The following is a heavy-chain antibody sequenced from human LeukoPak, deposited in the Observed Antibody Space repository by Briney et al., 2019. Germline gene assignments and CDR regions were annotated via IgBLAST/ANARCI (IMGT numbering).Heavy chain of an antibody. V-gene: IGHV3-7*02. Sequence: GGSLRLSCAASGFTFSAYWMSWVRQAPGKGLNWVANIREGGSGKYYVDSVKGRFTISRDNAKNSLYLQMNSLRVEDTAVYYCTRYIADSSGSPSASAFNIWGQGTMVTVSS. CDR1: GFTFSAYW. CDR2: IREGGSGK. J-gene: IGHJ3*02. CDR3: TRYIADSSGSPSASAFNI. D-gene: IGHD3-22*01.